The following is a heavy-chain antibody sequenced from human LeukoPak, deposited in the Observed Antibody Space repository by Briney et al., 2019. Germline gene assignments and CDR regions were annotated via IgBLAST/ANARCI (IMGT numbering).Heavy chain of an antibody. J-gene: IGHJ4*02. CDR1: GASISSSDYY. D-gene: IGHD1-26*01. V-gene: IGHV4-39*01. Sequence: SETLSLTCTVSGASISSSDYYWGWIHQPPGKGLEWVGSIYYNSGTTQYNPSLESRVTISVDTSKNQFSLKLSSVTAADTAVYYCASSPVGATDYWGQGTLVTVSS. CDR3: ASSPVGATDY. CDR2: IYYNSGTT.